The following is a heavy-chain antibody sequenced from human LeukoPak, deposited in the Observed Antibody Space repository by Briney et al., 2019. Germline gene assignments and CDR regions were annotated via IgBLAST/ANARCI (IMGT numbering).Heavy chain of an antibody. J-gene: IGHJ4*02. CDR3: ARAYMTATRHFDY. D-gene: IGHD2-21*02. Sequence: SVKVSCKASGGTFSSYAISWVRQAPGQGLEWMGGIIPIFGTAKYAQKFQGRVTITADESTSTVYMELTSLRSEDTAVYYCARAYMTATRHFDYWGQGTLVTVSS. V-gene: IGHV1-69*13. CDR2: IIPIFGTA. CDR1: GGTFSSYA.